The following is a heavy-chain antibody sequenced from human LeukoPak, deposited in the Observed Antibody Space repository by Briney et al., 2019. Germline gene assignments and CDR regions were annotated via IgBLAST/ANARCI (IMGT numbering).Heavy chain of an antibody. Sequence: SETLSLTCAVYGGSFSDPYWNWIRQSPGKGLEWIGEINHSGSTNYNPSLKSRVTISVDTSKNQFSLKLSSVTAADTAVYYCAREPSYGSGSYYWDYWGQGTLVTVSS. CDR2: INHSGST. V-gene: IGHV4-34*01. D-gene: IGHD3-10*01. J-gene: IGHJ4*02. CDR1: GGSFSDPY. CDR3: AREPSYGSGSYYWDY.